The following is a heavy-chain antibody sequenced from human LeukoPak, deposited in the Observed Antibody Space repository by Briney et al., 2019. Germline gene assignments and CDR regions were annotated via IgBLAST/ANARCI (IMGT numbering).Heavy chain of an antibody. D-gene: IGHD3-10*01. Sequence: GGSLRLSCAASGFTFSSYEMNWVRQAPGKGLEWVSYISSRGSTIYYADSVKGRFTISRDNAENSLYLQMNSLRAEDTAIYYCAKFKVRDAFDIWGQGTMVTVSS. CDR1: GFTFSSYE. CDR2: ISSRGSTI. CDR3: AKFKVRDAFDI. J-gene: IGHJ3*02. V-gene: IGHV3-48*03.